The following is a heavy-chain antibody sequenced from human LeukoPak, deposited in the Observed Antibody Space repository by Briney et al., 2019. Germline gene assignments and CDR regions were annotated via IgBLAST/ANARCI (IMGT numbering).Heavy chain of an antibody. CDR1: EFTFSTFW. V-gene: IGHV3-7*01. CDR2: IEADGRVK. J-gene: IGHJ3*02. CDR3: VRDSDYQRKSGGLYAHYDALDI. Sequence: GGSLRLSCAPSEFTFSTFWMSWVRQAPGKGLEWVANIEADGRVKHYVDSVEGRFSIYRDNARSSLYLQVNSLRDEDTAVYYCVRDSDYQRKSGGLYAHYDALDIWGHGTMVTVSS. D-gene: IGHD2-8*02.